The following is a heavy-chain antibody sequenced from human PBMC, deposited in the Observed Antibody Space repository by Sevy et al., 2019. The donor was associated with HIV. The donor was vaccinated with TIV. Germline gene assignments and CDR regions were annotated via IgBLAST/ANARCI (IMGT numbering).Heavy chain of an antibody. Sequence: GGSLRLSCAASGFTFDDYTMHWVRQAPGNGLEWVSLISWDGDDKYYGDSVKGRFTISRDNSKNSLYLQMNSLRTEDTALYFCAKKGSEITSAGSYFDYWGQGALVTVSS. CDR1: GFTFDDYT. CDR3: AKKGSEITSAGSYFDY. CDR2: ISWDGDDK. V-gene: IGHV3-43*01. D-gene: IGHD3-10*01. J-gene: IGHJ4*02.